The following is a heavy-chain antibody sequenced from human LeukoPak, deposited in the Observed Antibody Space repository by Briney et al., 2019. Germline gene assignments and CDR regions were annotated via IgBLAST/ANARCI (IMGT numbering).Heavy chain of an antibody. CDR3: ARCGGSYYGAYYYYYMDV. J-gene: IGHJ6*03. V-gene: IGHV4-39*01. CDR1: GGSISSSSYY. D-gene: IGHD1-26*01. CDR2: IYYSGST. Sequence: SETLSLTCTVSGGSISSSSYYWGWIRQPPGKGLEWIGSIYYSGSTYYNPSLKSRVTISVDTSKNQFSLKLSSVTAADTAVHYCARCGGSYYGAYYYYYMDVWGKGTTVTVSS.